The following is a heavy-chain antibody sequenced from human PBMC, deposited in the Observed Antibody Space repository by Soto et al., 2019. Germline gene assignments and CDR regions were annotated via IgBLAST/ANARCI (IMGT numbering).Heavy chain of an antibody. Sequence: QVQLQESGPGLVKPSQTLSLTCTVSGGSISSGGYYWSWIRQHPGKGLEWIGYIYYSGSTYYNPSLKSRVTISVDTSKNQFALKLSSVTAADTAVYYCAREIDLSGYAFDYWGQGTLVTVSS. CDR1: GGSISSGGYY. V-gene: IGHV4-31*03. J-gene: IGHJ4*02. D-gene: IGHD5-12*01. CDR2: IYYSGST. CDR3: AREIDLSGYAFDY.